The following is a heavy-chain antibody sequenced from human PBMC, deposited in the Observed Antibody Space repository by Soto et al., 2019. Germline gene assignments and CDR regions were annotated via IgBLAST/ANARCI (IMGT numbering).Heavy chain of an antibody. CDR1: GYRFTNFW. V-gene: IGHV5-51*01. D-gene: IGHD2-8*01. Sequence: SLKISCKGSGYRFTNFWIGWVRQMPGKGLEWMGIIYPGDSDIRYSPSFQGQVTISADKSINTAYLQWSSLKASDTAMYYCARQNGAFDIWGQGTMVTVSS. CDR3: ARQNGAFDI. J-gene: IGHJ3*02. CDR2: IYPGDSDI.